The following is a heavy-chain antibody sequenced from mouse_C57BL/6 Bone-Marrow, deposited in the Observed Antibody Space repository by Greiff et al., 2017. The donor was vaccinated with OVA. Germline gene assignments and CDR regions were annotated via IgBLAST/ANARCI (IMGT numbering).Heavy chain of an antibody. CDR3: TRGYRNYYAMDY. CDR1: GYTFTDYE. Sequence: QVQLQQSGAELVRPGASVTLSCKASGYTFTDYEMHWVKQTPVHGLEWIGAIDPETGGTAYNQKFKGKAILTADKSSSTASMELRSLTSDDSAVYYCTRGYRNYYAMDYWGQGTAVTVSS. CDR2: IDPETGGT. D-gene: IGHD2-5*01. J-gene: IGHJ4*01. V-gene: IGHV1-15*01.